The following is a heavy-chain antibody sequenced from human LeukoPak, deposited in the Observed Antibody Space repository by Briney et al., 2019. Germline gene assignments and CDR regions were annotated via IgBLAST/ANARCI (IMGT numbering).Heavy chain of an antibody. V-gene: IGHV4-34*01. Sequence: SETLSLTCAVYGGSFSGYYWSWIRQPPGKGREWIGEINHSGSTNYNTSLKRRVTISVDTSKNQFSLKLSSVTAADTAVYYCARDRWDRATGRYFDYWGQGTLVTVCS. CDR1: GGSFSGYY. CDR3: ARDRWDRATGRYFDY. CDR2: INHSGST. D-gene: IGHD5-18*01. J-gene: IGHJ4*02.